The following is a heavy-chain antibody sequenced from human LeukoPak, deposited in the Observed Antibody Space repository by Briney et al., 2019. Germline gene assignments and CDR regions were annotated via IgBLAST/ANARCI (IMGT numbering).Heavy chain of an antibody. Sequence: SETLSLTCTVSGYSISSGYYWGWIRQPPGKGLEWIGSIYHSGSTYYNPSLKSRVTISVDTSKNQFSLKLSSVTAADTAVYYCARDANYYDSSGYYFPMDVWGKGTTVTVSS. D-gene: IGHD3-22*01. CDR3: ARDANYYDSSGYYFPMDV. J-gene: IGHJ6*03. CDR1: GYSISSGYY. V-gene: IGHV4-38-2*02. CDR2: IYHSGST.